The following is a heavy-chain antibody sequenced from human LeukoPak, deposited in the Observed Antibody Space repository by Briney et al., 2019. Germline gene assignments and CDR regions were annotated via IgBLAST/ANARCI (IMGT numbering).Heavy chain of an antibody. CDR2: INHSGST. CDR1: GGSISSYY. CDR3: ARVRPYYYDRRYAFDI. Sequence: SETLSLTCTVSGGSISSYYWSWIRQPPGKGLEWIGEINHSGSTNYNPSLKSRVTISVDTSKNQFSLKLSSVTAADTAVYYCARVRPYYYDRRYAFDIWGQGTMVTVSS. J-gene: IGHJ3*02. V-gene: IGHV4-34*01. D-gene: IGHD3-22*01.